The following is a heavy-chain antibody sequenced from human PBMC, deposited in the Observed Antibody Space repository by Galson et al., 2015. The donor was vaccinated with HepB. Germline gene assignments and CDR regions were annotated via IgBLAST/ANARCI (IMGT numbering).Heavy chain of an antibody. V-gene: IGHV4-31*03. CDR1: GGSISSGGYY. CDR2: IYYSGST. Sequence: TLSLTCTVSGGSISSGGYYWSWIRQHPGKGLEWIGYIYYSGSTYYNPSLKSRVTISVDTSKNQFSLKLSSVTAADTAVYYCARAPPATIFGVVTRSGFDYWGQGTLVTVSS. D-gene: IGHD3-3*01. J-gene: IGHJ4*02. CDR3: ARAPPATIFGVVTRSGFDY.